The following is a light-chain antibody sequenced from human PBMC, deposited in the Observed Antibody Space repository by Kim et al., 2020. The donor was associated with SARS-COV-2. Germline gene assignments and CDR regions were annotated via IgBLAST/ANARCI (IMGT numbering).Light chain of an antibody. J-gene: IGKJ4*01. V-gene: IGKV3-11*01. CDR1: QSVSSY. CDR3: QQRSNWPPFT. CDR2: DAS. Sequence: EIVLTQSPATLSLSPGERATLSCRASQSVSSYLAWYQQKPGQAPRLLIYDASNRATGIPARFRGSGSGTDFTLTISSLEPEDFAVYYCQQRSNWPPFTFGGGTKLEI.